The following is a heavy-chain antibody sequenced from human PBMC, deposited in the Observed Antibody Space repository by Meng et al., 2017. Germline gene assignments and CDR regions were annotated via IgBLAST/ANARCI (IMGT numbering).Heavy chain of an antibody. D-gene: IGHD4-11*01. V-gene: IGHV1-69*01. J-gene: IGHJ4*02. CDR2: IIPIFGTA. CDR1: GGTFSSYA. CDR3: ARDDYSNYLPFDY. Sequence: QGRLVQSGAEVKKPGSSGKVSGKASGGTFSSYAISWVRQAPGQGLEWMGGIIPIFGTANYAQKFQGRVTITADESTSTAYMELSSLRSEDTAVYYCARDDYSNYLPFDYWGQGTLVTVSS.